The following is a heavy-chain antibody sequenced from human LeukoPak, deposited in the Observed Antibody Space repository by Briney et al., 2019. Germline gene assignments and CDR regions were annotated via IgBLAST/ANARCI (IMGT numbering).Heavy chain of an antibody. J-gene: IGHJ3*02. D-gene: IGHD3-16*01. CDR3: ARSPGGHAFDI. Sequence: SETLSLTYTVSGGSISSSSYYWGWIRQPPGKGLEWIGSIYYSGSTYYNPSLKSRVTISVDTSKNQFSLKLSSVTAADTAVYYCARSPGGHAFDIWGQGTMVTVSS. CDR2: IYYSGST. CDR1: GGSISSSSYY. V-gene: IGHV4-39*07.